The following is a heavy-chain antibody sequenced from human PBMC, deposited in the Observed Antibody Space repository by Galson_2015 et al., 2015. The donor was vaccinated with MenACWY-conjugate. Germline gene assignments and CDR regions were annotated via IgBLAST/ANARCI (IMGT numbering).Heavy chain of an antibody. CDR3: ARAGGAAKEFDY. CDR2: ISSGGSSI. J-gene: IGHJ4*02. D-gene: IGHD2-15*01. Sequence: SLRLSCAASGFTFSDYDMSWIRQAPGKGLEWVSYISSGGSSINHAEFVKGRFTISRDNAKNSQYLQMNSLRAEDTAVYYCARAGGAAKEFDYWGQGTLVTVSS. CDR1: GFTFSDYD. V-gene: IGHV3-11*01.